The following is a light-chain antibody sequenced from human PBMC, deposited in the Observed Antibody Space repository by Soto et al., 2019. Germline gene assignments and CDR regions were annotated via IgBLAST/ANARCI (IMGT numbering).Light chain of an antibody. J-gene: IGKJ1*01. CDR1: QSVSSN. Sequence: EIWMTQSPPTLASSPGEIATLSCRASQSVSSNLAWYQQKPGQSPRLLVYGASTRPTGIPPRFSGSGSGTELTRTISSLQSEDFAVYYCQQYNNWPLWTFGQGPKVEIK. V-gene: IGKV3-15*01. CDR2: GAS. CDR3: QQYNNWPLWT.